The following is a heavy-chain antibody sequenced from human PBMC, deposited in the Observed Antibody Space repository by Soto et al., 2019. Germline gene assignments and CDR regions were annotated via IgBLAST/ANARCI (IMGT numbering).Heavy chain of an antibody. D-gene: IGHD6-13*01. CDR3: ARLQPGIAAALDY. J-gene: IGHJ4*02. V-gene: IGHV4-31*03. Sequence: QVQLQESGPGLVKPSQTLSLTCTVSGGSISSGGYYWSWIRQHPGKGLEWIGYIYYSGSTYYNPSLKSRVTISVYTSKNQFSLKLSSVTAADTAVYYCARLQPGIAAALDYWGQGTLVTVSS. CDR2: IYYSGST. CDR1: GGSISSGGYY.